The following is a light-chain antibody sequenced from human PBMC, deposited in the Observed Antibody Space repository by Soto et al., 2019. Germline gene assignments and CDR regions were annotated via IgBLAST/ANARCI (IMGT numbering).Light chain of an antibody. CDR3: QSYDSSLSAPDV. Sequence: QSVLTQPPSVSGAPGQRVTISCTGSSSNIGAGYDVHWYQQLPGTAPKVLIYGNTNRPSGVPDRFSGSKSGTSASLAITGLQAEDEADYYCQSYDSSLSAPDVFGTGTKLTVL. CDR1: SSNIGAGYD. J-gene: IGLJ1*01. CDR2: GNT. V-gene: IGLV1-40*01.